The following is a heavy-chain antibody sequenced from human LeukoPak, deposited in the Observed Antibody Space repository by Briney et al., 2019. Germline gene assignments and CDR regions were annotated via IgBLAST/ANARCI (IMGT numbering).Heavy chain of an antibody. CDR2: INHSGST. Sequence: SETLSLTCAVYGGSFSGYYWSWIRQPPGKGLEWIGEINHSGSTNYNPSLKSRVTISVDTSKNQFSLKLSSVTAADTAVYYCARDFRAPNGVSPDLLVDTAVFDYWGQGTLVTVSS. D-gene: IGHD5-18*01. CDR3: ARDFRAPNGVSPDLLVDTAVFDY. CDR1: GGSFSGYY. V-gene: IGHV4-34*01. J-gene: IGHJ4*02.